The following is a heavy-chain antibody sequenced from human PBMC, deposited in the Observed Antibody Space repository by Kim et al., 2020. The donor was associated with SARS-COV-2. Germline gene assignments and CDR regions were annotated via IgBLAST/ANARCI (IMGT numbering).Heavy chain of an antibody. CDR3: VRRLSTTSGSGIHHLDL. V-gene: IGHV4-34*01. CDR1: RRPFRAYY. J-gene: IGHJ6*01. D-gene: IGHD1-26*01. CDR2: INHSGRT. Sequence: SETLSLTCPVYRRPFRAYYWSWIRQPPWKGLEWIGEINHSGRTNYNPPLKSRVTISVATSKNQLSLKLTSVTAADTAVYYCVRRLSTTSGSGIHHLDLWG.